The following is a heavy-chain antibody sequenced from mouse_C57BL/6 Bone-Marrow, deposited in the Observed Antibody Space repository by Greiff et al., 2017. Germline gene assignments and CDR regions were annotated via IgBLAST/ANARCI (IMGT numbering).Heavy chain of an antibody. CDR3: ARSSSTMVGAY. J-gene: IGHJ3*01. Sequence: VQLQQPGAELVMPGASVKLSCKASGYTFTSFWMHWVKQRPGQGLEWIGEIDPSDSYTNYNQKFKGKSTLTVDKSASTASMQLSSLTSEDSAVYYCARSSSTMVGAYWGQGTLVTVSA. D-gene: IGHD2-1*01. CDR2: IDPSDSYT. V-gene: IGHV1-69*01. CDR1: GYTFTSFW.